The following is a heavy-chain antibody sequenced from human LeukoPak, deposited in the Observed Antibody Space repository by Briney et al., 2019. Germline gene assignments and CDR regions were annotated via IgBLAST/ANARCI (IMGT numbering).Heavy chain of an antibody. CDR1: GFTFSSYS. CDR2: ISSSSSYI. Sequence: GGSLRLSCAASGFTFSSYSMNWVRQAPGKGLEWVSSISSSSSYIYYADSVKGRFTISRDNAKNPLYLQMNSLRAEDTAVYYCARDQYCSSTSCYNGYYYYYMDDWGKGTTVTVSS. D-gene: IGHD2-2*02. CDR3: ARDQYCSSTSCYNGYYYYYMDD. J-gene: IGHJ6*03. V-gene: IGHV3-21*01.